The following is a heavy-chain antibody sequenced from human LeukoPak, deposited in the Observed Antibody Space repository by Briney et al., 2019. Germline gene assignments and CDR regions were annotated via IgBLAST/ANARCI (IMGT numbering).Heavy chain of an antibody. D-gene: IGHD3-10*01. Sequence: EASVKVSCKASGDTFSSYAISWVRQAPGQGLEWMGGIIPIFGTANYAQKFQGRVTITADKSTSTAYMELSSLRSEDTAVYYCANTNPPFLGGSYYYYGMDVWGQGTTVTVSS. CDR2: IIPIFGTA. CDR3: ANTNPPFLGGSYYYYGMDV. V-gene: IGHV1-69*06. CDR1: GDTFSSYA. J-gene: IGHJ6*02.